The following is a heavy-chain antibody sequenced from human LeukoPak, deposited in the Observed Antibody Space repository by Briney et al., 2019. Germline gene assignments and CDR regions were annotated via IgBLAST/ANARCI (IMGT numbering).Heavy chain of an antibody. D-gene: IGHD3-22*01. J-gene: IGHJ4*02. CDR2: ISSSRNYI. Sequence: GGSLRLSCAASGFTFSTYSMTWVRQAPGKGLEWVSSISSSRNYIFYADSVKGRFSISRDNAKNSLYLQMDSLRAEDTAVYYCARVEDYYDSSGYSAWDYWGQGTLVTVSS. CDR3: ARVEDYYDSSGYSAWDY. V-gene: IGHV3-21*01. CDR1: GFTFSTYS.